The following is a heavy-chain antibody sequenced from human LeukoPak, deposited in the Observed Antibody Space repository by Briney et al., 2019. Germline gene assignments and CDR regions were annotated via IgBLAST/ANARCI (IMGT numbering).Heavy chain of an antibody. J-gene: IGHJ4*02. CDR2: IRYDGSNK. Sequence: PGGSLRLSCAASGFTFRDNAMSWVRQAPGKGLEWVAFIRYDGSNKYYADSVKGRFTISRDNSKNTLYLQMNSLRAEDTAVYYCAKAFPGYWGQGTLVTISS. V-gene: IGHV3-30*02. CDR3: AKAFPGY. CDR1: GFTFRDNA.